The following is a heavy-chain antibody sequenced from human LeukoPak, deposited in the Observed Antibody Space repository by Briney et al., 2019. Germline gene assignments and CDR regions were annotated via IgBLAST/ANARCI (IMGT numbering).Heavy chain of an antibody. Sequence: PGGSLRLSCVVSGFNVNNNYVSWVRQAPGKGLEWVSFISSSTSFKYYADSVKGRFTISRDNAKNSLYLQMNSLRAEDTAAYYCASPWEAAAWGALDIWGQGTMVTVSS. J-gene: IGHJ3*02. CDR3: ASPWEAAAWGALDI. CDR1: GFNVNNNY. V-gene: IGHV3-21*06. D-gene: IGHD6-25*01. CDR2: ISSSTSFK.